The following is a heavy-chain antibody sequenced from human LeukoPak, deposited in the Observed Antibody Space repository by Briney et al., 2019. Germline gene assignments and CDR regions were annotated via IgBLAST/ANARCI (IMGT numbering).Heavy chain of an antibody. CDR3: ARAEIKLYNQRRYYFDY. J-gene: IGHJ4*02. Sequence: PETLSLTCAVYGGSFSGYYWSWIRQPPGKGLEWIGEINHSGSTNYSPSLKSRVTISVDTSKNQFSLKLSSVTAADTAVYYCARAEIKLYNQRRYYFDYWGQGTLVTVSS. D-gene: IGHD3-16*02. V-gene: IGHV4-34*01. CDR2: INHSGST. CDR1: GGSFSGYY.